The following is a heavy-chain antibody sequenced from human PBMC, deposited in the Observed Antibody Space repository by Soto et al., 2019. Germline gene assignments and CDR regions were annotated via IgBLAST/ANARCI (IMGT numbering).Heavy chain of an antibody. J-gene: IGHJ3*02. CDR2: ISSSSSYI. CDR3: ARDRAKFYFMIWTALNAFDI. CDR1: AFTFSPDT. V-gene: IGHV3-21*01. Sequence: PRQSLRLPRTASAFTFSPDTKLVFRQAPEKEMEWVSSISSSSSYIYYADSVKGRFTISRDNAKNSLYLQMNSLRAEDTAVYYCARDRAKFYFMIWTALNAFDISG. D-gene: IGHD3-9*01.